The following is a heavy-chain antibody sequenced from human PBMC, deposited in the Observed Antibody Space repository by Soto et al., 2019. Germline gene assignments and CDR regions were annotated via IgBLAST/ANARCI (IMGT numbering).Heavy chain of an antibody. CDR2: IYPGDSDT. D-gene: IGHD1-26*01. Sequence: PGESLKISCKGSGYSFTSYWIGWVRQMPGKGLEWMGIIYPGDSDTRYSPPFQGQVTISADKSISTAYLQWSSLKASDTAMYYCARHVGSGSYYPYYYYGMDVWGQGTTVTVSS. V-gene: IGHV5-51*01. CDR1: GYSFTSYW. J-gene: IGHJ6*02. CDR3: ARHVGSGSYYPYYYYGMDV.